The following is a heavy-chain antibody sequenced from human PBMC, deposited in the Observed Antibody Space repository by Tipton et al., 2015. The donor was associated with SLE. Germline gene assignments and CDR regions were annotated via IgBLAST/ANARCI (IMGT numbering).Heavy chain of an antibody. CDR3: ARDDSGNYWGYSDY. CDR2: IYTSGST. Sequence: TLSLTCTVSGGSISSGSCYWNWIRQPAGKGLEWIGRIYTSGSTNYNPSLKSRVTISLDTSKNQFSLKMTSVTAADTAVYYCARDDSGNYWGYSDYWGQGALVTVSS. CDR1: GGSISSGSCY. V-gene: IGHV4-61*02. J-gene: IGHJ4*02. D-gene: IGHD1-26*01.